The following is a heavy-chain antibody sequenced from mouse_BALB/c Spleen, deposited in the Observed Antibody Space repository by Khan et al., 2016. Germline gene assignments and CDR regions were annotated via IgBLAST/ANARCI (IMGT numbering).Heavy chain of an antibody. J-gene: IGHJ1*01. CDR1: GFTFSSYA. CDR2: ISSGDSYT. V-gene: IGHV5-9-3*01. D-gene: IGHD1-1*01. CDR3: ARRRYYGSSGYFDV. Sequence: EVELVESGGGLVKPGGSLKLSCAASGFTFSSYAMSWVRQTPDKRLEWVATISSGDSYTYYPDSVKGRFTISRDNAKNTLYLQMSSLRSEDTAMYYSARRRYYGSSGYFDVWGAGTTVTVSS.